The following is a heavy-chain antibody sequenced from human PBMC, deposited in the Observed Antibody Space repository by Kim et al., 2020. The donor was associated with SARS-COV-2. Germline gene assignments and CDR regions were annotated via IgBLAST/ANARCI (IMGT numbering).Heavy chain of an antibody. V-gene: IGHV1-18*01. D-gene: IGHD1-26*01. J-gene: IGHJ4*02. CDR3: ARGHGSYYYY. Sequence: NTNYAQKLQGRVTMTTDTSTSTAYMELRSLRSDDTAVYYCARGHGSYYYYWGQGTLVTVSS. CDR2: NT.